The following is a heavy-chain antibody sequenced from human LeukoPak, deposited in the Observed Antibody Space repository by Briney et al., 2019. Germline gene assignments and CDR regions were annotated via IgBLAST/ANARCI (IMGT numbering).Heavy chain of an antibody. Sequence: PGGSLRLSCAASGFTFSSYAMHWVRQAPGKGLEYVSAISSNGGSTYYANSVKGRFTISRDNSKNTLYLQMGSPRAEDMAVYYCARAVAAAGTFGYYFDYWGQGTLVTVSS. CDR1: GFTFSSYA. J-gene: IGHJ4*02. CDR2: ISSNGGST. CDR3: ARAVAAAGTFGYYFDY. V-gene: IGHV3-64*01. D-gene: IGHD6-13*01.